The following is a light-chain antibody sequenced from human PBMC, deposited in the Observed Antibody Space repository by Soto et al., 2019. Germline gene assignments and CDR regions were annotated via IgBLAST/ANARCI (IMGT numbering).Light chain of an antibody. J-gene: IGLJ1*01. V-gene: IGLV2-23*01. Sequence: QSVLTQPASVSGSPGQSITISCTGTSSDVGSYNVVSWYQQHPGKAPKLTIYEGSKRPSGVSNRFSGSKSGNTASLTISGLQAEDEADYYCCSYAGTGTYVFGTGTKVTVL. CDR3: CSYAGTGTYV. CDR1: SSDVGSYNV. CDR2: EGS.